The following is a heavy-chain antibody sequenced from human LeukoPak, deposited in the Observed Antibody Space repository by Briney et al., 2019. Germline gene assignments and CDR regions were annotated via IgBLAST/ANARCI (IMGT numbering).Heavy chain of an antibody. CDR1: GFNFASKW. CDR2: INSGGSGT. V-gene: IGHV3-74*01. CDR3: AGSLRPPTEY. J-gene: IGHJ4*02. D-gene: IGHD3-10*01. Sequence: PGGSLRLSCAASGFNFASKWMHWVRQTPGKGLEWVSRINSGGSGTSYADSVEGRFTISRDNAKNTLYLQMNSLRAEDAAVYYCAGSLRPPTEYCGQGTLVTVSS.